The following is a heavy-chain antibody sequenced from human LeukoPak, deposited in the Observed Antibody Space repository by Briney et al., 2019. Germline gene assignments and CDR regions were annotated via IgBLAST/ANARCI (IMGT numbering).Heavy chain of an antibody. J-gene: IGHJ6*03. V-gene: IGHV4-59*11. D-gene: IGHD6-25*01. CDR2: IYESGST. CDR3: AKDFSSASYTYYYYYMDV. CDR1: GGSIFSHF. Sequence: PSETLSLTCTVSGGSIFSHFWRCIRQSPGRGLEWIGHIYESGSTNYNPSLKSRVTMSVDTSRNQFSLKLSSVTAADTAIYYCAKDFSSASYTYYYYYMDVWGKGTTVTVSS.